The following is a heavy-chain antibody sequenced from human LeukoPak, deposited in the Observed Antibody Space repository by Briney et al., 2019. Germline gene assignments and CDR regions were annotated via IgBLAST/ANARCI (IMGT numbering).Heavy chain of an antibody. V-gene: IGHV3-20*04. J-gene: IGHJ6*03. CDR3: AREGAEYDILTGYYRYYYYMDV. CDR2: INWNGGST. D-gene: IGHD3-9*01. Sequence: TGGSLRLSCAASGFTFDDYGMRWVRQAPGKGLEWVSGINWNGGSTGCADSVKGRFTISRDNAKNSLYLQMNSLRAEDTALYYCAREGAEYDILTGYYRYYYYMDVWGKGTTVTVSS. CDR1: GFTFDDYG.